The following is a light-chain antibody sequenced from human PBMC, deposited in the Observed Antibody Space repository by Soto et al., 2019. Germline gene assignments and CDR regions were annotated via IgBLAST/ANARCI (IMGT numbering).Light chain of an antibody. V-gene: IGKV1-39*01. CDR2: GAS. CDR1: QSITKY. J-gene: IGKJ2*01. Sequence: DIQTTQSPPSLPAAVGDTVSVSCRASQSITKYLNWYQQKPGQAPRLLIYGASTLATWVPSRFSGRGYGTDFTLTITNVQPEDFAIYYCQQGYSTPPYTFGQGTKLEIK. CDR3: QQGYSTPPYT.